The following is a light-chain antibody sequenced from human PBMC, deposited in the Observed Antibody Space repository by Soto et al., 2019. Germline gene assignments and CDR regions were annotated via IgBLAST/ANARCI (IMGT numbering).Light chain of an antibody. CDR3: QQYNDWSRT. CDR2: GAS. CDR1: QSVSSN. J-gene: IGKJ1*01. Sequence: DIVMTQSPAILSVSPGERATLSCRASQSVSSNLAWYQQKPGQAPRLLIFGASTRAAGIPDRFSGSGSGTEFTLTISSLQSGDFAVYYCQQYNDWSRTFGQGTNVEVK. V-gene: IGKV3-15*01.